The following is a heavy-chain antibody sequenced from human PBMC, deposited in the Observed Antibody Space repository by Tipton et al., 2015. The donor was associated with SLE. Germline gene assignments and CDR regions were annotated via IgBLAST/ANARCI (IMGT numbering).Heavy chain of an antibody. V-gene: IGHV4-34*01. D-gene: IGHD2-2*01. CDR3: AIRRGLYCSSTSCPVGFDP. J-gene: IGHJ5*02. CDR2: INHSGST. Sequence: AGLVKPSETLSLTCAVYGGSFSGYYWSWIRQPPGKWLEWIGEINHSGSTNYNPSLKSRVTISVDTSKNQFSLKLSSVTAADTAVYYCAIRRGLYCSSTSCPVGFDPWGQGTLVTVSS. CDR1: GGSFSGYY.